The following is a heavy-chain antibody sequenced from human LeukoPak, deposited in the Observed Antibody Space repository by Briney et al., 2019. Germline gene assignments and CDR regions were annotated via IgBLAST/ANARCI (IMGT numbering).Heavy chain of an antibody. CDR3: AKDGVLLWFGEFH. V-gene: IGHV3-21*01. CDR2: ISSSSSYI. Sequence: GGALRLSCAASGFPFSSYSMNWVRQAPGKGLEWVSSISSSSSYIYYADSVKGRFTISRDNAKNSLYLQMNSLRAEDTAVYYCAKDGVLLWFGEFHWGQGTLVTVSS. J-gene: IGHJ4*02. CDR1: GFPFSSYS. D-gene: IGHD3-10*01.